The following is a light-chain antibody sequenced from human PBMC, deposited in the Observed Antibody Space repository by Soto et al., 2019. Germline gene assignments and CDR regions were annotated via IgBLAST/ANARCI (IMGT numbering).Light chain of an antibody. Sequence: DIQMTQFPSSLSASVGDRVTITCRASQGIRNDLGWYQQKPGKAPKRLIYAGSSLQIGVLSRFSGSGSRTEITLAISSLQPEDSATFYCLQHSTYPLTFGQGTKVAIK. J-gene: IGKJ1*01. CDR1: QGIRND. V-gene: IGKV1-17*01. CDR3: LQHSTYPLT. CDR2: AGS.